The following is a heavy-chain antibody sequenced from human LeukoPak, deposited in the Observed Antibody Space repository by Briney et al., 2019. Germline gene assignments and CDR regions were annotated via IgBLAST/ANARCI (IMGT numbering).Heavy chain of an antibody. Sequence: PGRPLRLSCAASGFTFSAYGMHWVRQAPGKGLAWVAVIGYDGSIKYYADSVKGRFTISRYNSKNTMSIQLNSLSGEDTAVCYCAREDSGYDSEYWGEGTLVTVS. V-gene: IGHV3-30*03. D-gene: IGHD5-12*01. CDR1: GFTFSAYG. CDR2: IGYDGSIK. J-gene: IGHJ4*02. CDR3: AREDSGYDSEY.